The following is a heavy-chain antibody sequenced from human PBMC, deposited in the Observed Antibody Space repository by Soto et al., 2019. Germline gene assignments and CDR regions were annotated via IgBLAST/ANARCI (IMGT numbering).Heavy chain of an antibody. D-gene: IGHD4-17*01. Sequence: ASVKVSCKASGYTFTGYYMHWVRQAPGQGLEWMGWINPNSGGTNYAQKFQGRVTMTRDTSISTAYMELSRLRSDDTAVYYCARDIFAVTTMTRGFDYWGQGTLVTVPS. CDR1: GYTFTGYY. CDR2: INPNSGGT. CDR3: ARDIFAVTTMTRGFDY. J-gene: IGHJ4*02. V-gene: IGHV1-2*02.